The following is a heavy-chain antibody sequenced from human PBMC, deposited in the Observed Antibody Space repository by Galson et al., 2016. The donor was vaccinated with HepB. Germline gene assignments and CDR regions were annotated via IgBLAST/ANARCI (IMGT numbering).Heavy chain of an antibody. D-gene: IGHD2-21*02. J-gene: IGHJ3*01. CDR2: TSNEGIYK. CDR1: GFTFRDYA. Sequence: SLRLSCAASGFTFRDYAMHWLRQAPGKGLESVAFTSNEGIYKFYADPVRGRFSISRDNSKKTLYLQMSGLRHEDTAMYFCARECAGDCSDAFDLWGQGTVVTVSS. V-gene: IGHV3-30*04. CDR3: ARECAGDCSDAFDL.